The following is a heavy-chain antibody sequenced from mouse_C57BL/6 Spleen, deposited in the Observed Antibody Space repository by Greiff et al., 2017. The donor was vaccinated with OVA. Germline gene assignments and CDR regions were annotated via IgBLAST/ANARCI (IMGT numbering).Heavy chain of an antibody. CDR2: IAPNSGGT. CDR1: GYTFTSYW. V-gene: IGHV1-72*01. D-gene: IGHD2-4*01. J-gene: IGHJ4*01. Sequence: QVQLQQPGAELVQPGASVTLSCKASGYTFTSYWMHWVKQRPGRGLEWIGRIAPNSGGTKYNEKFKSKATLTIDKPSSTAYMQLSSLTSEDSAVYDCAGGDYDRPSAMDYWGKGTSVTVST. CDR3: AGGDYDRPSAMDY.